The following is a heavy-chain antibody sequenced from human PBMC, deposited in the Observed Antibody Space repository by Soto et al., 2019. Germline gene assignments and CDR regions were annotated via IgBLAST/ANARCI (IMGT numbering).Heavy chain of an antibody. CDR3: ARGMTTVTTIAY. J-gene: IGHJ4*02. Sequence: SETLSLTCAVSGGSISSSNWWSWVRQPPGKGLEWIGEIYHSGSTYYNPSLKSRVTISVHRSKNQFSLKLSSVTAADTAVYYCARGMTTVTTIAYWGQGTLVTVSS. CDR1: GGSISSSNW. CDR2: IYHSGST. V-gene: IGHV4-4*02. D-gene: IGHD4-4*01.